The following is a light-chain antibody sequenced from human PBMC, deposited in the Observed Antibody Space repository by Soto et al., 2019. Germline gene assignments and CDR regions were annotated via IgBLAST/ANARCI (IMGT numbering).Light chain of an antibody. CDR2: DAS. Sequence: DIEMTQSPSTLSASVGDRVTITWGASESISRLLAWYQQKPGQAPNLLIYDASGLEGGVPSRFRGSGSGTEFTLTISSLKPDDFATYYCQQYDRYPWTFGQGTKVDIK. V-gene: IGKV1-5*01. CDR3: QQYDRYPWT. CDR1: ESISRL. J-gene: IGKJ1*01.